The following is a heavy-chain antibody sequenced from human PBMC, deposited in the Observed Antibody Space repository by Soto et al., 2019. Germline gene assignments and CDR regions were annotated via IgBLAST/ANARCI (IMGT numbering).Heavy chain of an antibody. CDR2: FDPEDGET. D-gene: IGHD3-9*01. CDR3: ATEGLTGYSRLIAFDI. J-gene: IGHJ3*02. CDR1: GYTLTELS. Sequence: ASVKVSCKVSGYTLTELSMHWVRQAPGKGLEWMGGFDPEDGETIYAQKFQGRVTMTEDTSTDTAYMELSSLRSEDTAVYYCATEGLTGYSRLIAFDIWGQGTRVTVSS. V-gene: IGHV1-24*01.